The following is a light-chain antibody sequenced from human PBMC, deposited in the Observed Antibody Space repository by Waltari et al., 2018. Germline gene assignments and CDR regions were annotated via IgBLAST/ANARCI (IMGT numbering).Light chain of an antibody. CDR1: QGISTH. J-gene: IGKJ4*01. V-gene: IGKV1-9*01. CDR2: AAS. Sequence: DIQLTQSPSFLSESVRDRVTITCRASQGISTHLAWYQQKPGKGPKLLIYAASTLQSDIPSRFSGSGSGTEFTLTISSLQSEDFATYYCLHLNNFPLSFGGGTKVELK. CDR3: LHLNNFPLS.